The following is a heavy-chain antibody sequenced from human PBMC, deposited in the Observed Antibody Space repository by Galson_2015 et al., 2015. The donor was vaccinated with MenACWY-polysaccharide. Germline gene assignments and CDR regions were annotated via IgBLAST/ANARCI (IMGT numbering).Heavy chain of an antibody. Sequence: SLRLSCAASGLAFRSYGMHWVRQAPGKGLEWVAFIQYDGSEIYYPDSAKGRFTISRDNFKNTLYLQMNSLRAEDTAVYYCAKMVQQTTKNDYWGQGTLVTVSS. V-gene: IGHV3-30*02. CDR2: IQYDGSEI. CDR1: GLAFRSYG. D-gene: IGHD4-17*01. CDR3: AKMVQQTTKNDY. J-gene: IGHJ4*02.